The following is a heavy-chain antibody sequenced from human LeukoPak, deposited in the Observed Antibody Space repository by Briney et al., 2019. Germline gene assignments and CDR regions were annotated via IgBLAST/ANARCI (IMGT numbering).Heavy chain of an antibody. CDR1: GYTFTGYY. CDR2: INPNSGGT. J-gene: IGHJ4*02. D-gene: IGHD2-8*01. Sequence: ASVKVSCKASGYTFTGYYMHWVRQAPGQGLEWMGWINPNSGGTNYAQKFQGRVTMTRDTSISTAYTELSRLTSDDTAIYYCARASNWAHDYWGQGTLVTVSS. V-gene: IGHV1-2*02. CDR3: ARASNWAHDY.